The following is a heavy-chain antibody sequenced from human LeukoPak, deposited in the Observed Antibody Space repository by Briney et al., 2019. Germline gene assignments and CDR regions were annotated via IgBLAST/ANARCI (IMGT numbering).Heavy chain of an antibody. V-gene: IGHV3-30*02. D-gene: IGHD2-8*01. J-gene: IGHJ6*03. CDR3: AKDHCSNGLRCYYYYMDV. CDR2: IQYDRTNK. Sequence: GGSLRLSCAASAFTFSSYGMNWVRQAPGKGLEWVAYIQYDRTNKQYAHSVKGRFPISRDNSKNILYLQMNSLRTEDTAVYYCAKDHCSNGLRCYYYYMDVWGKGTTVTISS. CDR1: AFTFSSYG.